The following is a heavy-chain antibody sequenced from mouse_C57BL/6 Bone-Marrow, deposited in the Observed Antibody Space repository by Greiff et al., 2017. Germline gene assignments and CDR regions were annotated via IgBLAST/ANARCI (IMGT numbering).Heavy chain of an antibody. D-gene: IGHD3-2*02. J-gene: IGHJ2*01. Sequence: VQLQQSGAELVRPGASVKLSCTASGFNIKGDYMHWVKQRPEQGLEWIGWIDPENGDTEYASKFQGKATITADTSSNTAYLQLSSLTSEDTAVYYCTAAQAYYFDYWGQGTTLTVSS. CDR1: GFNIKGDY. CDR2: IDPENGDT. V-gene: IGHV14-4*01. CDR3: TAAQAYYFDY.